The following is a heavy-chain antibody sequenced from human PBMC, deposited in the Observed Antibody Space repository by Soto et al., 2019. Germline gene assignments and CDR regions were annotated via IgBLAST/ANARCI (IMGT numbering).Heavy chain of an antibody. CDR2: ISISSITI. Sequence: EVQLVESGGGLVQPGGSLRLSCAASGFTFSSYSMTWVRQAPGKGLEWVSYISISSITIYYADSVKGRFTISRDNAKNSLYLQRNSLRAEDTSVYYCATSLDVWGQWTTVTVSS. V-gene: IGHV3-48*01. CDR3: ATSLDV. CDR1: GFTFSSYS. J-gene: IGHJ6*02.